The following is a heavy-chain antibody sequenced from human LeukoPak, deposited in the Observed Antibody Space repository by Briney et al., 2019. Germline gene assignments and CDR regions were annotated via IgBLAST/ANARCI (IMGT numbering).Heavy chain of an antibody. D-gene: IGHD3-22*01. Sequence: ASETLSLTCAVYGGSFSGYYWNWIRQPPGKGLEWIGYIYYSGSTNYNPSLKSRVTISVDMSKNQFSLKLSSMTAADTAVYYCARVGYYDSSGYFDYWGQGTLVTVSS. CDR1: GGSFSGYY. J-gene: IGHJ4*02. V-gene: IGHV4-59*01. CDR3: ARVGYYDSSGYFDY. CDR2: IYYSGST.